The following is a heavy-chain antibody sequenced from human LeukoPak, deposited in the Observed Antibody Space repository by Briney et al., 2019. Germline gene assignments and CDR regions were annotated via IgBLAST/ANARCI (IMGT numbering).Heavy chain of an antibody. J-gene: IGHJ4*02. CDR3: ARDTKPRYSGSYGFDY. Sequence: GGSLRLSCAASGFTFSSYEMNWVRQAPGKGLEWVSYISSSGSTIYYADSVKGRFTISRDNAKNSLYLQMNSLRAEDTAVYYCARDTKPRYSGSYGFDYWGQGTLVTVSS. D-gene: IGHD1-26*01. V-gene: IGHV3-48*03. CDR2: ISSSGSTI. CDR1: GFTFSSYE.